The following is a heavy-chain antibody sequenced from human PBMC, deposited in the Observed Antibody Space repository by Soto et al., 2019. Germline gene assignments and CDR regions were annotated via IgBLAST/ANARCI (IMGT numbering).Heavy chain of an antibody. V-gene: IGHV3-11*06. CDR3: ARDGNSGSYYEGYFDY. CDR2: ISSSSSYT. J-gene: IGHJ4*02. D-gene: IGHD1-26*01. Sequence: QVQLVESGGGLVKPGGSLRLSCAASGFTFSDYYMSWIRQAPGKGLEWVSYISSSSSYTNYADSVKGRFTISRDNAKNSLYLQMNSLRAEDTAVYYCARDGNSGSYYEGYFDYWGQGTLVTVSS. CDR1: GFTFSDYY.